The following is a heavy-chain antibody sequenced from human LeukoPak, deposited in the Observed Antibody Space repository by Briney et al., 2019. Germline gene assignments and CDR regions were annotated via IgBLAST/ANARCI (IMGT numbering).Heavy chain of an antibody. J-gene: IGHJ4*02. CDR3: AKASVVTGGFDY. CDR2: ISYDGSNK. D-gene: IGHD2-15*01. V-gene: IGHV3-30*18. Sequence: GGSLRLSCAASGFTFSSYGMHWVRQAPGKGLEWVAVISYDGSNKYYADSVKGRFTISRDNSKNTLYLQMNSLRAGDTAVYYCAKASVVTGGFDYWDQGTLVTVSS. CDR1: GFTFSSYG.